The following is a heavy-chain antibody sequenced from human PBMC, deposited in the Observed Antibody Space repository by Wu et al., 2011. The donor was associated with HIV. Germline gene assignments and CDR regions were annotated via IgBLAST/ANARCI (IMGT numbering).Heavy chain of an antibody. Sequence: QVQLVQSGAEVKKPGASVKVSCKASGYTFTSYYMHWVRQAPGQGLEWMGIINPSGGSTSYAQKFQGRVTMTRDTSTSTVYMELSSLRSEDTAIYYCARDLRGYNYGTGGYFDYWGQGTLVTVSS. D-gene: IGHD5-18*01. CDR3: ARDLRGYNYGTGGYFDY. V-gene: IGHV1-46*01. J-gene: IGHJ4*02. CDR1: GYTFTSYY. CDR2: INPSGGST.